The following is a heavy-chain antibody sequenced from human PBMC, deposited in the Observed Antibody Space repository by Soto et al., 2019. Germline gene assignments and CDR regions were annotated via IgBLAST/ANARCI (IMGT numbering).Heavy chain of an antibody. CDR1: VFSLNGYW. D-gene: IGHD6-19*01. V-gene: IGHV3-74*01. Sequence: PGGSLRLSFAACVFSLNGYWMHWVRQAPGKGLVWVSRIDTYGSATKYADSVEGRFSISKDNAENTLYLQMNNLRADDTAVYYCVRVLKSIGWDNDVFDIWGQGTMVTVSS. CDR2: IDTYGSAT. CDR3: VRVLKSIGWDNDVFDI. J-gene: IGHJ3*02.